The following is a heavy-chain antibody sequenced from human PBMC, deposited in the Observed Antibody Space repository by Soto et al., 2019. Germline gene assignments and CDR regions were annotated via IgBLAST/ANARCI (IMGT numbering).Heavy chain of an antibody. D-gene: IGHD1-7*01. Sequence: EVQLMESGGGLVQPGGSLRLSCAASGFTFTNYRIHWVRQAPGKGLVWVARINSDGTRINYGDSVKGRFTISRDNAKNTVFLQMSSLRDEDSGVYFCARAGDWNYVQDFWGQGTLVTVSS. CDR3: ARAGDWNYVQDF. V-gene: IGHV3-74*01. CDR1: GFTFTNYR. CDR2: INSDGTRI. J-gene: IGHJ4*02.